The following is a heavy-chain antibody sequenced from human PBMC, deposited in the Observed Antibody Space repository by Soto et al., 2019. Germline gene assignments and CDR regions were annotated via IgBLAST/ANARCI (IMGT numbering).Heavy chain of an antibody. CDR2: IHHSGSA. J-gene: IGHJ4*02. Sequence: QVQLQESGPGLVRPSGTVSLTCAVSGLSISSGDWGGWVRQPPGKGLEWIGEIHHSGSANYNPSLKSRVTLSVVPSKDLFSLTLISVTAADTAFYYCARDQGSHPGDWGQGTLVSVSS. CDR1: GLSISSGDW. D-gene: IGHD6-13*01. V-gene: IGHV4-4*02. CDR3: ARDQGSHPGD.